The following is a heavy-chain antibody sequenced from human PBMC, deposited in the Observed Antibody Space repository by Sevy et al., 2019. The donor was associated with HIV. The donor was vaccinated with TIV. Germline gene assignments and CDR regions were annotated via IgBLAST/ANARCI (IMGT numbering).Heavy chain of an antibody. CDR2: ISSRSTYT. V-gene: IGHV3-11*06. Sequence: GGSLRLSCAASEFTFSDYYMSWIRQAPGKGLEWVSYISSRSTYTNYADSVKGRFTISRDNARNSLYLQMNSLRAEDTAVYYCARVRYDSGNYYKDYWGQGTLVTVSS. CDR1: EFTFSDYY. CDR3: ARVRYDSGNYYKDY. D-gene: IGHD3-10*01. J-gene: IGHJ4*02.